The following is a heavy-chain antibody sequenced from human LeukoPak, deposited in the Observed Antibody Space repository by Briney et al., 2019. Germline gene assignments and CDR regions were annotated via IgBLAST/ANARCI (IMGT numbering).Heavy chain of an antibody. D-gene: IGHD1-26*01. J-gene: IGHJ4*02. CDR1: GFTFRSYA. V-gene: IGHV3-23*01. Sequence: GGSLRLSCAASGFTFRSYAMSWLRQAPGKGLEWVSVISGCGGDTYYADSVKGRFTISRDNSKNTLYLQMNSLRAEDTAVYYCAKEISVIVRATFGYWGQGTLVTVSS. CDR2: ISGCGGDT. CDR3: AKEISVIVRATFGY.